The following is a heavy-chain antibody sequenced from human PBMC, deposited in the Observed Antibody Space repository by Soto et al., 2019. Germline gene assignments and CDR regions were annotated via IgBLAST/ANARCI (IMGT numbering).Heavy chain of an antibody. CDR3: AKGWDEKYFDS. CDR2: IFSSGRT. V-gene: IGHV4-4*07. Sequence: VQLQESGPGLVKPSETLSLSCTVSGASLLSSYWSWVRQPAGKGLEWIGHIFSSGRTSYNPSLKNRLTLSIDTSKNLFSLNLSSVTAEDTAVYYCAKGWDEKYFDSWGQGSLVTVSS. CDR1: GASLLSSY. D-gene: IGHD1-26*01. J-gene: IGHJ4*02.